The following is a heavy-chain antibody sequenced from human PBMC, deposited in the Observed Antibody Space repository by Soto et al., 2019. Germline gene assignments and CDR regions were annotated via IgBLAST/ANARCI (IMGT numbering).Heavy chain of an antibody. V-gene: IGHV3-23*01. CDR3: ARYRPGVRYHGKDV. CDR1: GFTISNYA. J-gene: IGHJ6*02. CDR2: IGESGTPT. D-gene: IGHD5-18*01. Sequence: GGPLRDRCAASGFTISNYAMKWVRQTQGKGLEWVSLIGESGTPTYYADSVKGRFTIPRDNSGNTLFLEMYSLRAEDTAVYYCARYRPGVRYHGKDVLGQGTTVTVSS.